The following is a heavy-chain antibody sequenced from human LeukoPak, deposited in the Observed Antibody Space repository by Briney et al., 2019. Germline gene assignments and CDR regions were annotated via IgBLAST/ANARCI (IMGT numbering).Heavy chain of an antibody. CDR1: GGTFSSYA. D-gene: IGHD6-19*01. J-gene: IGHJ6*02. V-gene: IGHV1-69*13. CDR2: IIPIFGTA. Sequence: SVKVSCKASGGTFSSYAISWVRQAPGQGLEWMGGIIPIFGTANYAQKFQGRVTITADESTSTAYMELSSLRSEDTAVYYCARAIAVASTLPFYGMDVWGQGTTVTVSS. CDR3: ARAIAVASTLPFYGMDV.